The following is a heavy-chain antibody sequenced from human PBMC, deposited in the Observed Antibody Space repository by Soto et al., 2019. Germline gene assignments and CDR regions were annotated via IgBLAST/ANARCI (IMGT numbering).Heavy chain of an antibody. CDR3: AGHQGMFVEMAPFDY. CDR2: IYYSGST. CDR1: GGSISSSSYY. Sequence: QLQLQESGPGLVKPSETLSLTCTVSGGSISSSSYYWGWIRQPPGKGLEWIGSIYYSGSTYYNPSLKSRVTISVDTSKNQFSLKLSSVTAAVTAVYYCAGHQGMFVEMAPFDYWGQGTLVTVSS. V-gene: IGHV4-39*01. J-gene: IGHJ4*02. D-gene: IGHD2-15*01.